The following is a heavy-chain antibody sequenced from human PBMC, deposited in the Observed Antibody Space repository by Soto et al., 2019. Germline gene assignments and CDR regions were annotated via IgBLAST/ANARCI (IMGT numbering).Heavy chain of an antibody. J-gene: IGHJ2*01. CDR3: AKTVGLGPFGHFTL. Sequence: QEQLAESGGGLVKPGGSLRLSCAASGFTFSDAYMSWIRQAPGKGLEGVSYISHTSHYMKYSDSVEGRFTVSRDNAKNSLYLHMNSLRAEDTAVYYCAKTVGLGPFGHFTLWGRGTLVIVSS. D-gene: IGHD1-26*01. V-gene: IGHV3-11*05. CDR1: GFTFSDAY. CDR2: ISHTSHYM.